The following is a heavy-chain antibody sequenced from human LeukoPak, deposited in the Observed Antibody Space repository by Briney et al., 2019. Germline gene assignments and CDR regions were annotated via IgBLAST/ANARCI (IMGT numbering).Heavy chain of an antibody. CDR3: ARDHNQYYYGSGVSGGWFDP. D-gene: IGHD3-10*01. CDR2: IYSDTTT. J-gene: IGHJ5*02. V-gene: IGHV3-53*01. CDR1: GFTFSSYS. Sequence: GGSLRLSCAASGFTFSSYSMNWVRQAPGKGLEWVSFIYSDTTTYYADSVKGRFTISRENSKNTLYLQMNNLRAEDTAVYYCARDHNQYYYGSGVSGGWFDPWGQGTLVTVSS.